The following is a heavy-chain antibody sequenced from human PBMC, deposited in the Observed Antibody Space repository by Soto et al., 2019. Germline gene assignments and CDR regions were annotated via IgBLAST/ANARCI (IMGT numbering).Heavy chain of an antibody. Sequence: PSETLSLTCAVYGGSFTTYYWSWIRQSPGKGLEWIGEIDYSGTSNYNPSLKNRITISVDKSKNQFSLKLTSMTAADTAVYYCASYDFWSGANLDYWGQGTLVTVSS. V-gene: IGHV4-34*01. J-gene: IGHJ4*02. CDR3: ASYDFWSGANLDY. CDR2: IDYSGTS. CDR1: GGSFTTYY. D-gene: IGHD3-3*01.